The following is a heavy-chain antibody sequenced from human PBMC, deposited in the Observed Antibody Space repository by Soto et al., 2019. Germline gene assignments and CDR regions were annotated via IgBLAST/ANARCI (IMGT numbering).Heavy chain of an antibody. CDR3: ARGPHCSGGSCYWHYYYYGMDV. CDR1: GGSISSGGYY. Sequence: QVQLQESGPGLVKPSQTLSLTCTVSGGSISSGGYYWSWIRQHPGKGLEWIGYIYYSGSTYYNPSLKSRVTTSVDQSKNPLSLKLSSVTAADTAVYYCARGPHCSGGSCYWHYYYYGMDVWGQGTTVTVSS. CDR2: IYYSGST. J-gene: IGHJ6*02. V-gene: IGHV4-31*03. D-gene: IGHD2-15*01.